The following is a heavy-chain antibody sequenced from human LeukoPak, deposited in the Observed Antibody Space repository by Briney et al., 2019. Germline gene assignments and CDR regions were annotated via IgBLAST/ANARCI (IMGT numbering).Heavy chain of an antibody. CDR2: IRYDGSNK. CDR1: GFTFSSYG. Sequence: PGGSLRLSCAASGFTFSSYGMHWVRQAPGKGLDWLAFIRYDGSNKYYADSVKGRFTISRDNSKNTLYLQMNSLRAEDTAVYYCAKDYRPHDFWSGLVDYWGQGTLVTVSS. D-gene: IGHD3-3*01. V-gene: IGHV3-30*02. J-gene: IGHJ4*02. CDR3: AKDYRPHDFWSGLVDY.